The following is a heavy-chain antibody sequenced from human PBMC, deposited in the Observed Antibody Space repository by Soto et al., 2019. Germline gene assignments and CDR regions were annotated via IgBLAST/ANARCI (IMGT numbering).Heavy chain of an antibody. CDR1: GGSISNYY. CDR2: IHYSGST. D-gene: IGHD3-22*01. J-gene: IGHJ4*02. Sequence: SETLSLTCTVSGGSISNYYWSWIRQSPGKGLEWIGYIHYSGSTNYNPSLKSRVTISVDTSRNQFSLKLSPVTAADTAVYYCARSIDSSGYYFSNCWGQGTLVIVSS. V-gene: IGHV4-59*01. CDR3: ARSIDSSGYYFSNC.